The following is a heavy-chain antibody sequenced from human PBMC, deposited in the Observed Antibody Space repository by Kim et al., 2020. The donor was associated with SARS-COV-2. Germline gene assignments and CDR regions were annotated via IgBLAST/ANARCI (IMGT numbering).Heavy chain of an antibody. Sequence: YAQKFQGRVTMTEDTSTDTAYMELSSLRSEDTAVYYCATVDRGMNDAFDIWGQGTMVTVSS. J-gene: IGHJ3*02. CDR3: ATVDRGMNDAFDI. V-gene: IGHV1-24*01.